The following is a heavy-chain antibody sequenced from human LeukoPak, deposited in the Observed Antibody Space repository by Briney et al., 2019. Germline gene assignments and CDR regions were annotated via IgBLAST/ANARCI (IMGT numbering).Heavy chain of an antibody. CDR2: ISASGRTT. CDR1: GFTFSSYA. CDR3: AKLCSGGSCYWNY. Sequence: GGSLRLSCAAAGFTFSSYAMSWVRQAPGKGLEWVSHISASGRTTDYVDSVKGRFTISRDNSKNTVYLQMNSLRAEDTAVYYCAKLCSGGSCYWNYWGQGTLVTVSS. V-gene: IGHV3-23*01. J-gene: IGHJ4*02. D-gene: IGHD2-15*01.